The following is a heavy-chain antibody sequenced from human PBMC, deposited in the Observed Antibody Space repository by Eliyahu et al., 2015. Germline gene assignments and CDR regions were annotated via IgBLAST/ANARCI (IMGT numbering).Heavy chain of an antibody. CDR2: ISYDGSNK. V-gene: IGHV3-30*03. Sequence: QVQLVESGGGVVQPGXSLRLSXAAXGFTFXSXGMHWVRQAPGKGLEXVAVISYDGSNKYYADSVKGRFTISRDNSKNTLYLQMNSLRAEDTAVYYCAREGFDGYDQYYFDYWGQGTLVTVSS. CDR1: GFTFXSXG. D-gene: IGHD5-12*01. CDR3: AREGFDGYDQYYFDY. J-gene: IGHJ4*02.